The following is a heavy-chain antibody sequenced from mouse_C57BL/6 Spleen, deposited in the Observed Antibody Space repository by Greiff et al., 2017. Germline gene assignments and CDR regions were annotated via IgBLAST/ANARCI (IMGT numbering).Heavy chain of an antibody. CDR2: INPGSGDT. V-gene: IGHV1-7*01. CDR1: GYTFTSYW. J-gene: IGHJ1*03. CDR3: ARYSARRDGYVDF. Sequence: QVQLQQSGAELVKPGASVKLSCKASGYTFTSYWMHWVKQRPGQGLEWIGDINPGSGDTKYNQKFKGKATLTADTSSSTAYMKLRSLTYEDSAVYYCARYSARRDGYVDFWGTGTTLTVSS. D-gene: IGHD1-2*01.